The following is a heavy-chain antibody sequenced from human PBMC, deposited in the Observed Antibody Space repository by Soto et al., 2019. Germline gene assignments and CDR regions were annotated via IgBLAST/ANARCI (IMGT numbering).Heavy chain of an antibody. J-gene: IGHJ4*02. D-gene: IGHD3-22*01. CDR3: DRFHRYYDSSGSLGYFDY. CDR1: GGTFSSYA. Sequence: SVKVSCKASGGTFSSYAISWVRKAPGQGPEWMGGIIPIFGTANYAQKFQGRVTITADESTSTPYMELSSLRSEDTAVYYCDRFHRYYDSSGSLGYFDYWGQGTLVTVSS. V-gene: IGHV1-69*13. CDR2: IIPIFGTA.